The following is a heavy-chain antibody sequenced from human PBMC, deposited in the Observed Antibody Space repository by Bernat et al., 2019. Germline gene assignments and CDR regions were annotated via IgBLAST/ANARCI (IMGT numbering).Heavy chain of an antibody. V-gene: IGHV4-39*01. CDR2: IYYSGST. J-gene: IGHJ4*02. D-gene: IGHD6-13*01. CDR1: GCSISSSSYY. CDR3: ARQGSSSSWGTSESFDY. Sequence: QLQLQESGPGLVKPSETLSLTCTVSGCSISSSSYYWGWIRQPPGKGLEWIGSIYYSGSTYYNPSLKSRVTISVDTSKNQFSLKLSSVTAADTAVYYCARQGSSSSWGTSESFDYWGQGTLVTVSS.